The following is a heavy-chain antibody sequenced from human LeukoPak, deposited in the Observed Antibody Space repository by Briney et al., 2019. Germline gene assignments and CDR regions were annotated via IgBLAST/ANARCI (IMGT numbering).Heavy chain of an antibody. CDR1: GYTFTGYY. V-gene: IGHV1-2*02. J-gene: IGHJ3*02. CDR2: INPNSGGT. CDR3: ARDPLGVENAFDI. D-gene: IGHD1-26*01. Sequence: SVKVSCKASGYTFTGYYMHWVRQAPGQGLEWMGWINPNSGGTNYAQKFQGRVTMTRDTSISTAYMELSRLRSDDTAVYYCARDPLGVENAFDIWGQGTMVTVSS.